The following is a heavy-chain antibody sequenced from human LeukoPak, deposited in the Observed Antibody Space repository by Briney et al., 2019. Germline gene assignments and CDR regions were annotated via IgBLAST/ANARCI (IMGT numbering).Heavy chain of an antibody. V-gene: IGHV3-33*08. J-gene: IGHJ4*02. CDR1: GFTFRSYG. CDR2: IWNDGSNN. CDR3: ASSMAYNCLDY. D-gene: IGHD5-24*01. Sequence: PGGSLRLSCAASGFTFRSYGMHWVRQAPGKGLEWVAVIWNDGSNNYYADSVKGRFTISRDNAKNTLYLQMNSLRPEDTAVYYCASSMAYNCLDYWGQGTLVTVSS.